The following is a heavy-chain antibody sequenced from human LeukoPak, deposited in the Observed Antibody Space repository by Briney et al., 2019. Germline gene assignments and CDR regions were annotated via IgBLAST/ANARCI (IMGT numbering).Heavy chain of an antibody. D-gene: IGHD6-13*01. CDR2: ISGSGGST. J-gene: IGHJ4*02. CDR3: AKERGSSSWSKHPWYFVY. Sequence: GGSLRLSCAASGSTFSSYAMSWVRQAPGEGLEWVSAISGSGGSTYYADSVKGRFTISRDNSKNTLYLQMNSLRAEDTAVYYCAKERGSSSWSKHPWYFVYWGQGTLVTVSS. CDR1: GSTFSSYA. V-gene: IGHV3-23*01.